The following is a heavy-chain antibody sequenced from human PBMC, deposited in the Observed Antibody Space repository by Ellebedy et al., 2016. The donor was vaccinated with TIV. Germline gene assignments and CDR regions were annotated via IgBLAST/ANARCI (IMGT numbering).Heavy chain of an antibody. CDR1: GFTFSSYD. D-gene: IGHD3-10*01. V-gene: IGHV3-23*01. CDR3: ATYFMGRFYRGLDY. CDR2: ISGSGSGT. J-gene: IGHJ4*02. Sequence: PGGSLRLSCAASGFTFSSYDMSWVRQAPGKGLEWVSAISGSGSGTYYADSVKGRFTISRDNSKNTLYLQMNSLRAEDTAIYFCATYFMGRFYRGLDYWGQGTLVTVSS.